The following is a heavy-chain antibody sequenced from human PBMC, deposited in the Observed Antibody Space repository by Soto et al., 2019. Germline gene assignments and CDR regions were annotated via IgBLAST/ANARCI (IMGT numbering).Heavy chain of an antibody. J-gene: IGHJ5*01. D-gene: IGHD1-20*01. V-gene: IGHV1-18*01. CDR1: GYACRSYA. Sequence: GSLGVSCKASGYACRSYAISWVRQAPGQGLEWMGWVIPYNGNTNYAQKLQGRVTMTTDTSTSTAYMELRSLRSDDTAVYYCASVGVWYHWNVTPLRGFDYWG. CDR2: VIPYNGNT. CDR3: ASVGVWYHWNVTPLRGFDY.